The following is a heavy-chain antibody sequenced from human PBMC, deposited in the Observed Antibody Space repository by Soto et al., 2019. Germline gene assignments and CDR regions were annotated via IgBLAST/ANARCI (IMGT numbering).Heavy chain of an antibody. CDR1: GYTFTGYY. CDR3: ARAPGGYCSGGSCYSGYYYGMDV. V-gene: IGHV1-2*04. J-gene: IGHJ6*02. D-gene: IGHD2-15*01. Sequence: QVQLVQSGAEVKKPGASVKVSCKASGYTFTGYYMHWVRQAPGQGLEWMGWINPNSGGTNYAQKFQGWVTMTRDTSISTAYMELSRLRSDDTAVYYCARAPGGYCSGGSCYSGYYYGMDVWGQGTTVTVSS. CDR2: INPNSGGT.